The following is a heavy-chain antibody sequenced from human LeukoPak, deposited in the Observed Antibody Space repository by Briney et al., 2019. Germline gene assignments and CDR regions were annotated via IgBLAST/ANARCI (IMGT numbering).Heavy chain of an antibody. J-gene: IGHJ4*02. CDR3: ARPTSGSDEAFDY. CDR2: INHSGST. V-gene: IGHV4-34*01. Sequence: PSETLSLTCAVYGGSFSGYYWSWIRQPPGKGLEWIGEINHSGSTNYNPSLKSRVTISVDTSKNQFSLKLSSVTAADTAVYYCARPTSGSDEAFDYWGQGTLVTVSS. CDR1: GGSFSGYY. D-gene: IGHD1-26*01.